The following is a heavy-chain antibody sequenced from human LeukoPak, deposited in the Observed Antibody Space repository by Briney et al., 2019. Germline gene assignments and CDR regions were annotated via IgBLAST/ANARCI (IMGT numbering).Heavy chain of an antibody. Sequence: GSLRLSCTASGFTFGDYGLSWFRQAPGKGLEWVGFIRSNTYGGTTQYAASVKGRFTISRDDSKNIAYLQMNSLKTEDTALYYCTRIYGSGTFLPDYWGQGTLVTVSS. D-gene: IGHD3-10*01. V-gene: IGHV3-49*03. J-gene: IGHJ4*02. CDR2: IRSNTYGGTT. CDR1: GFTFGDYG. CDR3: TRIYGSGTFLPDY.